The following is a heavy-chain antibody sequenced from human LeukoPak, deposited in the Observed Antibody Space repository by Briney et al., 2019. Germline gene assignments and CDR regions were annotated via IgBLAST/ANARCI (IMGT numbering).Heavy chain of an antibody. Sequence: PGGSLRLSCAASGFTFNKYAMSWVRQAPGKGLDWVSALSGSGDRTYYADSVKGRFTISRDNSKNTLYLQMNSLRAEGTALYYCAKDQDFYGSGSPWYFDLWGRGTLVTVSS. CDR3: AKDQDFYGSGSPWYFDL. J-gene: IGHJ2*01. D-gene: IGHD3-10*01. V-gene: IGHV3-23*01. CDR2: LSGSGDRT. CDR1: GFTFNKYA.